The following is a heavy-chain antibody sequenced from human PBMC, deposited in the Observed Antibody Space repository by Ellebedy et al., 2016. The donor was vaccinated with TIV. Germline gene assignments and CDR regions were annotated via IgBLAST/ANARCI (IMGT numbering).Heavy chain of an antibody. D-gene: IGHD5-12*01. CDR1: GFIFSNYG. V-gene: IGHV3-33*01. Sequence: GESLKISCAASGFIFSNYGMHWVRQAPGKGLEWAAVIWYDGSNKYYADSVKGRFTISRDNSKNTLYLEMNSLRAEDTAVYYCVRAPRGQYYFDYWGQGTLVIVSS. J-gene: IGHJ4*02. CDR3: VRAPRGQYYFDY. CDR2: IWYDGSNK.